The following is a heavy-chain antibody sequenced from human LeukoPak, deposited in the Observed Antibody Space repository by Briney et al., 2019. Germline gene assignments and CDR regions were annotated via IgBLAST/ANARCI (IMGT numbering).Heavy chain of an antibody. CDR3: ARHIWLGGSFWFDP. CDR1: GGSISSYY. Sequence: SETLPLTCTVYGGSISSYYWNWIRQPPGKGLEWIGYIFDSGSTNCNPSLKSRVTISGDTSKNQFSLKLKLSSVTAADTAVYYCARHIWLGGSFWFDPWGQGTLVTVSS. J-gene: IGHJ5*02. V-gene: IGHV4-59*08. CDR2: IFDSGST. D-gene: IGHD3-9*01.